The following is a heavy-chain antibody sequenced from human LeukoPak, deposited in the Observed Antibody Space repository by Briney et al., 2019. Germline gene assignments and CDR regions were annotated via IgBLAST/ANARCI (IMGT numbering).Heavy chain of an antibody. CDR1: GYTFTSYG. V-gene: IGHV1-18*01. D-gene: IGHD6-13*01. J-gene: IGHJ6*02. CDR2: ISAYNGNT. Sequence: ASVKVSCKASGYTFTSYGISWVRQAPGQGLEWMGWISAYNGNTNYAQKLQGRVTMTTDTSTSTAYMEPRSLRSDDTAVYYCARVEAAAGHMYYYYGMDVWGQGTTVTVSS. CDR3: ARVEAAAGHMYYYYGMDV.